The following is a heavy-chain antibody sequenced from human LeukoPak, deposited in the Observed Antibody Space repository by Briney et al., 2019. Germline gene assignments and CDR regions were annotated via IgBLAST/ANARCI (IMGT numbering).Heavy chain of an antibody. CDR3: ARAGPGSSWHQFDH. Sequence: GGSLRPPCTASGFTVSSNYTSWVRQSPGKGRGWVSVIISVSRRSYAAPVKDRFTTSKDNSKNTTYLQIKSVRAEDTAVDNCARAGPGSSWHQFDHWGQGTLVTVSS. J-gene: IGHJ4*02. CDR2: IISVSRR. CDR1: GFTVSSNY. D-gene: IGHD6-13*01. V-gene: IGHV3-53*01.